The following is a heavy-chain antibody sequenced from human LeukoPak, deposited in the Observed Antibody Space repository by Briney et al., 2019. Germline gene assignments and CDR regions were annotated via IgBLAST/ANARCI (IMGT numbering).Heavy chain of an antibody. CDR2: ISSSGSTI. V-gene: IGHV3-48*04. J-gene: IGHJ5*02. D-gene: IGHD3-10*01. Sequence: GGSLRLSCAASGFTFSSYNMNWVRQAPGKGLEWVSYISSSGSTIYYADSVKGRFTNSGDNAKNSLYLQMNSLRAEDTAVYYCARYILGSGRQNWFDPWGQGTLVTVSS. CDR3: ARYILGSGRQNWFDP. CDR1: GFTFSSYN.